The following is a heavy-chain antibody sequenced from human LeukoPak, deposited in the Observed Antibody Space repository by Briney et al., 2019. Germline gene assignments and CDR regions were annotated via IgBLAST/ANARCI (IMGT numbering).Heavy chain of an antibody. CDR1: GFTFSSYA. V-gene: IGHV3-23*01. Sequence: PGGSLRLSFAASGFTFSSYAMSWVRQAPGKGLEWVSAISGSGGSTYYADSVKGRFTISRDNSKNTLYLQMSSLRAEDTAVYYCAKDRGRYYDSSGYYWGYYFDSWGQGILVTVST. CDR3: AKDRGRYYDSSGYYWGYYFDS. CDR2: ISGSGGST. J-gene: IGHJ4*02. D-gene: IGHD3-22*01.